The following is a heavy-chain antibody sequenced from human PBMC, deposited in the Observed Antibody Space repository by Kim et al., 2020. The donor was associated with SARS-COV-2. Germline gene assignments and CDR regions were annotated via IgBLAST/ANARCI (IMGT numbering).Heavy chain of an antibody. CDR3: TRDLVNGDYEGRTFDY. V-gene: IGHV3-49*04. D-gene: IGHD4-17*01. CDR1: GFTFSDYF. J-gene: IGHJ4*02. CDR2: IRTKSYGGTP. Sequence: GGSLRLSCTASGFTFSDYFMSWVRQAPGKGLEWVGFIRTKSYGGTPEYAASVKGRFTISRDDSKSIAYLQMNSLKVQDTAIYYCTRDLVNGDYEGRTFDYWGQGSLVTVSS.